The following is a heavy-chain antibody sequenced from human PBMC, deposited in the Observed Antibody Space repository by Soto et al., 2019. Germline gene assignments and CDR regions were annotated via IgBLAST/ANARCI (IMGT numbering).Heavy chain of an antibody. V-gene: IGHV3-11*06. D-gene: IGHD2-15*01. CDR2: ISSSSSYT. CDR3: ARANGYCSGGSCYRINLSYFDY. J-gene: IGHJ4*02. CDR1: GFTFSDYY. Sequence: QVQLVESGGGLVKPGGSLRLSCAASGFTFSDYYMSWIRQAPGKGLEWVSYISSSSSYTNYADSVKGRFTISRDNVKNSLYLQMNSLRAEDTAVYYCARANGYCSGGSCYRINLSYFDYWGQGTLVTVSS.